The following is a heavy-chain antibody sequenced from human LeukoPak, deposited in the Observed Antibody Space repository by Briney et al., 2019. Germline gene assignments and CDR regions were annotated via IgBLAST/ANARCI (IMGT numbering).Heavy chain of an antibody. CDR1: GFIFSHYG. Sequence: GGSLRLSCGASGFIFSHYGMHWVRQAPGKGLEWVAYLEKDGDDIMYGDSVKGRFTISRDNSKNKVYPQMNSLRSEDTAVYYCAKDSGTLHGGPDFWGQGTLVSVSS. D-gene: IGHD3-10*01. V-gene: IGHV3-30*02. CDR2: LEKDGDDI. J-gene: IGHJ4*02. CDR3: AKDSGTLHGGPDF.